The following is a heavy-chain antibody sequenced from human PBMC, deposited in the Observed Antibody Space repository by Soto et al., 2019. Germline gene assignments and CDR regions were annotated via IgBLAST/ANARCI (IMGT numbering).Heavy chain of an antibody. CDR2: ITSNGGNT. V-gene: IGHV3-64*01. J-gene: IGHJ4*02. D-gene: IGHD3-22*01. Sequence: GGSLRLSCAASGFTFSSYAMHWVRQAPGKGLEYVSAITSNGGNTDYASSVKGRFTISRDNSKNTLYLQMNSLRAEDTAVYYCARDTYYYDSSGYSLDYWGQGTLVTVSS. CDR3: ARDTYYYDSSGYSLDY. CDR1: GFTFSSYA.